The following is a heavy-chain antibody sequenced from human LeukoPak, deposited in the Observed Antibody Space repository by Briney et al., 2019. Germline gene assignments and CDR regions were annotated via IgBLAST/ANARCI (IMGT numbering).Heavy chain of an antibody. CDR1: GFTFSSYS. CDR3: AKDIVGA. Sequence: GGSLRLSCAASGFTFSSYSMNWVRQAPGKGLEWVSYITSNSVTRFYADSVKGRFTISRDNAENSMYLQMNNLRVEDTAVYYCAKDIVGAGGQGTTVTVSS. CDR2: ITSNSVTR. D-gene: IGHD6-19*01. V-gene: IGHV3-48*01. J-gene: IGHJ6*02.